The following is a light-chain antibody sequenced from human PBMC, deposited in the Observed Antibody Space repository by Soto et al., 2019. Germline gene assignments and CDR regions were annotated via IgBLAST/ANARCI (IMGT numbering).Light chain of an antibody. CDR1: SSDVGSYNL. CDR3: CSYAGSRTYV. Sequence: QSALTQSASVSGSPGQSITISCTGTSSDVGSYNLVSWYQHHPGKAPKLMIYEDNKRPSGVSNRFSGSKSGNAASLTISGLQAEDEGDYYCCSYAGSRTYVFGTGTKLTVL. CDR2: EDN. J-gene: IGLJ1*01. V-gene: IGLV2-23*01.